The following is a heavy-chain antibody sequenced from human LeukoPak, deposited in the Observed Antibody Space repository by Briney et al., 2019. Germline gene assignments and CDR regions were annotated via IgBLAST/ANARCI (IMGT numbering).Heavy chain of an antibody. J-gene: IGHJ5*02. D-gene: IGHD2/OR15-2a*01. CDR1: CGALIYYY. CDR3: AMVLWQSARPGP. V-gene: IGHV4-34*01. CDR2: IDHNGGT. Sequence: SETLSPTCAVYCGALIYYYWSWIRQSPGKGPEWIGDIDHNGGTSYNPALRSRVTMSIDPSRNQFYLKINSVTASDTAVYYCAMVLWQSARPGPWDQGSLVTVSS.